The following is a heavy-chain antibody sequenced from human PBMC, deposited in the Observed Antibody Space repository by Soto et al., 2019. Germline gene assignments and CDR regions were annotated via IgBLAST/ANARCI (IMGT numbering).Heavy chain of an antibody. CDR3: ARDMYSSNYFVKWFEP. Sequence: QVRLVESGGGVVQPGRSLRLSCTASGFSFSSYAMYWFRQPPGKGLEWVAVISHDGINKHYADSVKGRVTVSRDKSNHEPELQLNSLRGEDTAMYYCARDMYSSNYFVKWFEPWGQGTLVTVSS. CDR2: ISHDGINK. CDR1: GFSFSSYA. J-gene: IGHJ5*02. V-gene: IGHV3-30-3*01. D-gene: IGHD4-4*01.